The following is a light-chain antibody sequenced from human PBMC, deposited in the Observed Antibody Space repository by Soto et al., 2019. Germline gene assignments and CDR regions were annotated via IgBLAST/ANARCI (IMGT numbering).Light chain of an antibody. CDR3: QQYDNWPLT. Sequence: EVVMTQSPSTLSVSPGERATLSCRASQTVSRNLAWYQQRPGQAPRLLIYDISNRATGVPARFSGSGSETEFTLTISSLQSEDFAVYYCQQYDNWPLTFGGGTKVAIK. J-gene: IGKJ4*01. V-gene: IGKV3-15*01. CDR1: QTVSRN. CDR2: DIS.